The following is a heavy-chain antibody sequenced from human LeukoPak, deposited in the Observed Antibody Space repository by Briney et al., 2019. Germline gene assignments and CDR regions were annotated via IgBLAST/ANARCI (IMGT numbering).Heavy chain of an antibody. V-gene: IGHV3-30-3*01. J-gene: IGHJ4*02. CDR3: ARSITMIVVIFDY. CDR1: GFTFSSYA. D-gene: IGHD3-22*01. Sequence: PGGSLRLSCAASGFTFSSYAMHWVRQAPGKGLEWVAVISYDGSNKYYADSVKGRFTISRDNSKNTLYLQMNSLRAEDTAVYYCARSITMIVVIFDYWGQGTLVTVSS. CDR2: ISYDGSNK.